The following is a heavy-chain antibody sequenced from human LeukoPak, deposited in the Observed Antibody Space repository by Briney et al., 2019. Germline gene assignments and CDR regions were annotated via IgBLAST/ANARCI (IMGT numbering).Heavy chain of an antibody. V-gene: IGHV3-74*01. CDR2: INSDGSST. Sequence: PGGPLRLSCAASGFTFSSYWMHWVRQAPGKGLVWVSRINSDGSSTSYADSVKGRFTISRDNAKNTLYLQMNSLRAEDTAVYYCARGPTTYYDFWSGYYAYWGQGTLVTVSS. CDR3: ARGPTTYYDFWSGYYAY. J-gene: IGHJ4*02. D-gene: IGHD3-3*01. CDR1: GFTFSSYW.